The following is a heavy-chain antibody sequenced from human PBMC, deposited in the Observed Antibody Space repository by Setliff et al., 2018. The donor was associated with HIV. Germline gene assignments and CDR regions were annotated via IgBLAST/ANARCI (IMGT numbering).Heavy chain of an antibody. D-gene: IGHD6-13*01. J-gene: IGHJ6*03. CDR1: GGSFSGYS. Sequence: KTSETLSLTCAVYGGSFSGYSWSWIRQSPGKGLEWIGEINHSGSTNYNPSLKSRLTTSADTSKKQFSLRLSSVTAADTAVYYCARGRRSAAAGTRWDYMDVWGKGTTVTVSS. CDR3: ARGRRSAAAGTRWDYMDV. V-gene: IGHV4-34*01. CDR2: INHSGST.